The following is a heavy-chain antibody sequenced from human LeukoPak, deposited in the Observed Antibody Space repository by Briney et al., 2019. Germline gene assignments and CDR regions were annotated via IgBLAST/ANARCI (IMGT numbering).Heavy chain of an antibody. D-gene: IGHD2-2*01. CDR1: GGSFSGYY. V-gene: IGHV4-34*01. Sequence: PSETLSLTCAVYGGSFSGYYWSWIRQPPGKGLEWIGEINHSGSTNYNPSLKSQVTISVDTSKNQFSLKLSSVTAADTAVYYCARFCSSTSCSGVDYWGQGTLVTVSS. J-gene: IGHJ4*02. CDR3: ARFCSSTSCSGVDY. CDR2: INHSGST.